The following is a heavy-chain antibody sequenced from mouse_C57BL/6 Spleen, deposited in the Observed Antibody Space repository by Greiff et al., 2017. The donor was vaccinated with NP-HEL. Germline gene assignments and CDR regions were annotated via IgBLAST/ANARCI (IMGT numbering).Heavy chain of an antibody. CDR2: IDPSDSYT. CDR1: GYTFTSYW. J-gene: IGHJ4*01. V-gene: IGHV1-69*01. Sequence: QVQLQQPGAELVMPGASVKLSCQASGYTFTSYWMHWVKQRPGQGLEWIGEIDPSDSYTNYNKKFKGKSTLTVDKSSSTAYMQLSSLTSEDSAVDYCARGRRDYYYAMDYWGQGTSVTVSS. D-gene: IGHD2-12*01. CDR3: ARGRRDYYYAMDY.